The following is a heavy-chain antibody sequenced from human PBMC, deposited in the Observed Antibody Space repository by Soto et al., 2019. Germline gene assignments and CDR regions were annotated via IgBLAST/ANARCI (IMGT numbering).Heavy chain of an antibody. CDR2: INPNSGGT. CDR1: GYTFTGYY. J-gene: IGHJ6*02. V-gene: IGHV1-2*04. CDR3: ASSLASHYYYYGMDV. Sequence: GASVKVSCKASGYTFTGYYMHWVRQAPGQGLEWMGWINPNSGGTNYAQKFQGWVTMTRDTSISTAYMELSRLRSDDTAVYYCASSLASHYYYYGMDVWGQGTTVTVSS. D-gene: IGHD3-16*01.